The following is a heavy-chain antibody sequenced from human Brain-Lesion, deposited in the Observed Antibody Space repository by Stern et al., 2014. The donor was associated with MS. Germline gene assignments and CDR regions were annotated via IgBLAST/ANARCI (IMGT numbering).Heavy chain of an antibody. D-gene: IGHD3-16*01. Sequence: QDQLVQSGPGLVKPSQTLSLTCTVSGDSISSGGYYWSWIRQHPGKGLEWIGYIYYSGATFYNPSLKSRVIISLDTSKNQFSLRLSSVTAADTAIYYCARDWSGSSIHLAPAYGGHIRFDPWGQGTLVTVSS. J-gene: IGHJ5*02. V-gene: IGHV4-31*03. CDR1: GDSISSGGYY. CDR3: ARDWSGSSIHLAPAYGGHIRFDP. CDR2: IYYSGAT.